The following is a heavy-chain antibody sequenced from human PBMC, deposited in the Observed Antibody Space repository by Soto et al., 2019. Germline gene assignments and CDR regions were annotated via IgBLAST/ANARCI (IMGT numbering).Heavy chain of an antibody. Sequence: PGGSLRLSCAASGFTFSDYYMSWVRQAPGKGLECVSYISSGSSYTNYAASVKGRFTISRDNAKNSLYLQMNSLRDEDTAMYYCARGNFGPTNPLHLWGQGTMVTVSS. CDR3: ARGNFGPTNPLHL. CDR1: GFTFSDYY. J-gene: IGHJ3*01. D-gene: IGHD2-8*01. V-gene: IGHV3-11*06. CDR2: ISSGSSYT.